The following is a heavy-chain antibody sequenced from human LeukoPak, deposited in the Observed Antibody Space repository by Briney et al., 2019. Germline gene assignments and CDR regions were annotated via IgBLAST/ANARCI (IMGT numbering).Heavy chain of an antibody. CDR3: AKDWGAVAKMGYFQH. CDR1: GGSISSSSYY. V-gene: IGHV4-39*07. CDR2: IYYSGST. D-gene: IGHD6-19*01. Sequence: SETLSLTCTVSGGSISSSSYYWGWIRQPPGKGLEWIGSIYYSGSTYYNPSLKSRVTISVDTSKNQFSLKLSSVTAADTAVYYCAKDWGAVAKMGYFQHWGQGTLVTVSS. J-gene: IGHJ1*01.